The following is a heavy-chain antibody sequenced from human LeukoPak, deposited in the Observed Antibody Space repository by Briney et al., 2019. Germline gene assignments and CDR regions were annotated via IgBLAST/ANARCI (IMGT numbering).Heavy chain of an antibody. D-gene: IGHD3-10*01. CDR3: ARGMPYGSGSSSSFDY. Sequence: ASVKVSCKASGYTFTSYDINWVRQATGQVLEWMGWMNPNSGNTGYAQKFQGRVTMTRNTSISTAYMELSSLRSEDTAVYYCARGMPYGSGSSSSFDYWGQGTLVTVSS. V-gene: IGHV1-8*01. J-gene: IGHJ4*02. CDR1: GYTFTSYD. CDR2: MNPNSGNT.